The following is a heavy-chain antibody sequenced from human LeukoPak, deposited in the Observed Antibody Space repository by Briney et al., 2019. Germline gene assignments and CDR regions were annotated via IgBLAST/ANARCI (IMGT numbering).Heavy chain of an antibody. Sequence: GGSLRLSCAACGFTFSNYRMNWVRQAPGMGLEWVSSISGGSGYIYYADSVKGRFTISRDNAKNSLYLQMNSLRAEDTAVYYCARFSGYNSFDFWGQGTLVTVSS. D-gene: IGHD5-12*01. J-gene: IGHJ4*02. CDR2: ISGGSGYI. CDR3: ARFSGYNSFDF. V-gene: IGHV3-21*01. CDR1: GFTFSNYR.